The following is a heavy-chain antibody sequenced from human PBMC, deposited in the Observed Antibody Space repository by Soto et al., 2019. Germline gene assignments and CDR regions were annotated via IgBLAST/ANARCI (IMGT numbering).Heavy chain of an antibody. Sequence: ASVKVSCKASGGTFSSYTISWVRQAPGQGLEWMGRIIPILGIANYAQKFQGRVTITADKSTSTAYMELSSLRSEDTAVYYCARDKGTTPDAFDIWGQGTMVTVSS. CDR3: ARDKGTTPDAFDI. J-gene: IGHJ3*02. D-gene: IGHD4-17*01. CDR2: IIPILGIA. CDR1: GGTFSSYT. V-gene: IGHV1-69*04.